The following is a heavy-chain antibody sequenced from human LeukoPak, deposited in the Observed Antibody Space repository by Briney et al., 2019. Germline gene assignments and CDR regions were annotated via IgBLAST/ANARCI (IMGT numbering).Heavy chain of an antibody. J-gene: IGHJ5*02. Sequence: SETLSLTCTVSGGSISSYYWSWIRQPPGKGLEWIGYIYYSGSTNYNPSLKSRVTISVDTSKNQFSLKLSSVTAADTAVYYCVRHWDSSSWGKPTYNWFDPWGQGTLVTVSS. CDR2: IYYSGST. CDR1: GGSISSYY. CDR3: VRHWDSSSWGKPTYNWFDP. D-gene: IGHD6-13*01. V-gene: IGHV4-59*08.